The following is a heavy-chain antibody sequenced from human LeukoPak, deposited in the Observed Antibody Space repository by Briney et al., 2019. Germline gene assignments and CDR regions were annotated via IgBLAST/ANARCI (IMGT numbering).Heavy chain of an antibody. D-gene: IGHD3-22*01. CDR2: IYYSGST. CDR1: GGSISSSSYY. J-gene: IGHJ4*02. Sequence: PSETLSLTCTVSGGSISSSSYYWGWIRQPPGKGLEWIGSIYYSGSTYYNPSLKSRVTISVDTSKNQFSLKLSSVTAADTAVYYCARHPRGSGYYSFDYWGQGTLVTVSS. CDR3: ARHPRGSGYYSFDY. V-gene: IGHV4-39*01.